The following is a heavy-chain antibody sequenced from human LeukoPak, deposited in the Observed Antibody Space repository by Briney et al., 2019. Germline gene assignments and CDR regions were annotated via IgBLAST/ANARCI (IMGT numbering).Heavy chain of an antibody. CDR1: GYTFTSYG. CDR3: ATSGSYPNWFDP. D-gene: IGHD1-26*01. V-gene: IGHV1-18*01. Sequence: ASVRVSCKASGYTFTSYGISWVRQAPGQGLEWMGWISAYNGNTNYAQKLQGRVTMTTDTSTSTAYMELRSLRSDDTAVYYCATSGSYPNWFDPWGQGTLVTVSS. J-gene: IGHJ5*02. CDR2: ISAYNGNT.